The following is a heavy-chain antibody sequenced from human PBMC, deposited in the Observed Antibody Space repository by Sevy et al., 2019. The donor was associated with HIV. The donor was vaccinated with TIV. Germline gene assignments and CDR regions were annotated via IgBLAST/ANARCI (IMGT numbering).Heavy chain of an antibody. CDR3: ATSSSGYYYYYMDV. V-gene: IGHV4-39*01. Sequence: SETLSLTCTVSGGSISSSSYYWGWIRQPPGKGLEWIGSIYYSGSTYYNPSLKSRVTISVATSKNQFSLKLSSVTAADTAVYYCATSSSGYYYYYMDVWGKGTTVTVSS. CDR2: IYYSGST. CDR1: GGSISSSSYY. J-gene: IGHJ6*03. D-gene: IGHD6-6*01.